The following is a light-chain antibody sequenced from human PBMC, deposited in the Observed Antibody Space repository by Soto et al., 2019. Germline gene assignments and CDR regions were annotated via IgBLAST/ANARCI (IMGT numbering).Light chain of an antibody. CDR2: YNN. V-gene: IGLV1-44*01. Sequence: QSVLTQPPSASATPGQTVSISCSGSNSNIASNTVNWYQHLPGTAPKLLIYYNNQRPSGVPDRFSGSKSGTSASLAISGLQSEDESDYYCAAWDDTLNRYVFGTGTKVTV. CDR1: NSNIASNT. CDR3: AAWDDTLNRYV. J-gene: IGLJ1*01.